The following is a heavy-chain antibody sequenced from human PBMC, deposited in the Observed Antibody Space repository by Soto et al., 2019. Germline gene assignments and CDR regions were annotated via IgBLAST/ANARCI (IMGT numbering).Heavy chain of an antibody. CDR2: IHYTGST. J-gene: IGHJ5*02. D-gene: IGHD2-15*01. CDR1: SGSMNTNY. Sequence: QVQLQESGPGPVKPSETLSLSCTVSSGSMNTNYWTWIRQPPGKGLEWIGCIHYTGSTHYNPSLKSRVTLTVATSMNQISLHLHSVTAADTAVYYCARGYFSAWSDWFDAWGQGTLVTVSS. V-gene: IGHV4-59*01. CDR3: ARGYFSAWSDWFDA.